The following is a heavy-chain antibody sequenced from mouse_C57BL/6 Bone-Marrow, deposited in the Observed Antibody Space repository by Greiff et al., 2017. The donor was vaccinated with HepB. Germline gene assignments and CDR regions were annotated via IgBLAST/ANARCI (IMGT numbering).Heavy chain of an antibody. CDR1: GFTFSSYG. Sequence: EVRLQQSGGDLVKPGGSLKLSCAASGFTFSSYGMSWVRQTPDKRLEWVATISSGGSYTYYPDSVKGRFTISRDNAKNTLYLQMSSLKSEDTAMYYCARQGIDSSGYHYYAMDYWGQGTSVTVSS. V-gene: IGHV5-6*01. J-gene: IGHJ4*01. CDR3: ARQGIDSSGYHYYAMDY. CDR2: ISSGGSYT. D-gene: IGHD3-2*02.